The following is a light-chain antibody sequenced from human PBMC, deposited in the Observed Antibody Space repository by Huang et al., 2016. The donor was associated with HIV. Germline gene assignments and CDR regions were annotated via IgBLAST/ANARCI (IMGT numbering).Light chain of an antibody. J-gene: IGKJ4*01. CDR1: QTITTY. CDR2: AAS. Sequence: DIQMTQSPSSLSASVGDRVIMTCRASQTITTYLNWYQQRPGKAPKLLIYAASSLQRGVPSRFSGSGSGTDFTLTISSLQPEDFATYYCQQSYSSRLSFGGGTKVAIK. CDR3: QQSYSSRLS. V-gene: IGKV1-39*01.